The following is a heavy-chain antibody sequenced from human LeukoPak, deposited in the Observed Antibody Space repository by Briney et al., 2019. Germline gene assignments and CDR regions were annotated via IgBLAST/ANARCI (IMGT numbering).Heavy chain of an antibody. CDR3: ARYGSGTYYRYYHDYGVDV. J-gene: IGHJ6*02. V-gene: IGHV3-74*01. Sequence: PGGSLRLSCAASGFTFSSYWMHWVRQAPGKGLVWVSRINTDGSSTSYADSVKGRFTISRDNAKNTLYLQMNSLRAEDTAVYYCARYGSGTYYRYYHDYGVDVWGQGTTVTVSS. CDR1: GFTFSSYW. D-gene: IGHD3-10*01. CDR2: INTDGSST.